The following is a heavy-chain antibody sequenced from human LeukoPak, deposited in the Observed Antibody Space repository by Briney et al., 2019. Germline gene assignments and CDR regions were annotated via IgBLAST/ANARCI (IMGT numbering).Heavy chain of an antibody. CDR1: GDSISSGDYC. CDR3: AGAVTGYYLSHYYFPY. J-gene: IGHJ4*02. V-gene: IGHV4-30-4*01. CDR2: IYYNGIT. Sequence: PSQTLSLTCTVSGDSISSGDYCWTWIRHPPGKGLEWIGYIYYNGITYYNPSLKSRVIISVDQPKKQFSLKLSSVTAADTAVYYCAGAVTGYYLSHYYFPYWGRGTLVTVSS. D-gene: IGHD3-9*01.